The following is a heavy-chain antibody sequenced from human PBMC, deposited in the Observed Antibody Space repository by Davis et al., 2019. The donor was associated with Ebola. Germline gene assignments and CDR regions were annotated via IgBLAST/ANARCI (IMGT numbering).Heavy chain of an antibody. Sequence: PGGSLRLSCAASEFTFSGYAMSWVRQAPGKGLEWVSAISGSGGSTYYAGSVKGRFTISRDNAKNSLYLQMNSLKDEDTAVYYCARVRGGWYLDYWGQGTLVTVSS. J-gene: IGHJ4*02. CDR2: ISGSGGST. CDR3: ARVRGGWYLDY. V-gene: IGHV3-23*01. D-gene: IGHD6-19*01. CDR1: EFTFSGYA.